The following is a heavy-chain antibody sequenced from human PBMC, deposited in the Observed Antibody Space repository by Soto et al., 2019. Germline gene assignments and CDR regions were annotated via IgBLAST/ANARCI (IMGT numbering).Heavy chain of an antibody. CDR3: AKAGSSWYYFDY. D-gene: IGHD6-13*01. CDR1: GVTFSSYA. Sequence: GGSLRLSCAASGVTFSSYAMSWVRQAPGKGLEWVSAISGSGGSTYYADSVKGRFTISRDNSKNTLYLQMNSLRAEDTAVYYCAKAGSSWYYFDYWGQGTLVTVSS. V-gene: IGHV3-23*01. J-gene: IGHJ4*02. CDR2: ISGSGGST.